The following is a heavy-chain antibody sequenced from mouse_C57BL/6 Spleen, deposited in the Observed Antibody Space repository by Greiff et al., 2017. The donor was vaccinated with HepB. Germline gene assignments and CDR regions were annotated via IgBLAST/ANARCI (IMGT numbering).Heavy chain of an antibody. CDR3: ARFDYDYDGFDY. D-gene: IGHD2-4*01. Sequence: VQRVESGPELVKPGASVKISCKASGYAFSSSWMNWVKQRPGKGLEWIGRIYPGDGDTNYNGKFKGKATLTADKSSSTAYMQLSSLTSEDSAVYFCARFDYDYDGFDYWGQGTTLTVSS. V-gene: IGHV1-82*01. CDR1: GYAFSSSW. CDR2: IYPGDGDT. J-gene: IGHJ2*01.